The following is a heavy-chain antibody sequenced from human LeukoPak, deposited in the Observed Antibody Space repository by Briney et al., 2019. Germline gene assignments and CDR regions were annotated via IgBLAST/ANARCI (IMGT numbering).Heavy chain of an antibody. V-gene: IGHV1-8*01. J-gene: IGHJ6*02. CDR3: ARRRLAGSTPPHYNYILDV. D-gene: IGHD3-3*02. Sequence: ASVKVSCKASGYTFTSYDINWVRQATGQGLEWMGWMNPNSGNRGSAQNFQGRVTLTRNTSISTAYMELSSLRSEDTAVYYCARRRLAGSTPPHYNYILDVWGQGTTVTVSS. CDR2: MNPNSGNR. CDR1: GYTFTSYD.